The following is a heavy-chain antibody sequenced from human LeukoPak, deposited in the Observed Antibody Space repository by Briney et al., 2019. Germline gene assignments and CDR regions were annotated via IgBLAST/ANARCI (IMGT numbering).Heavy chain of an antibody. Sequence: ASVKVSCKASGYTFTSYGISGVRQAPGQGLECMGWISSYNGNTNYAQKLQGRVTMTTDTSTSTAYMELRSLRSDDTAVYYCARVVLWWSPPTWKYYFDYWGQGTLVTVSS. D-gene: IGHD3-10*01. CDR3: ARVVLWWSPPTWKYYFDY. CDR1: GYTFTSYG. CDR2: ISSYNGNT. J-gene: IGHJ4*02. V-gene: IGHV1-18*01.